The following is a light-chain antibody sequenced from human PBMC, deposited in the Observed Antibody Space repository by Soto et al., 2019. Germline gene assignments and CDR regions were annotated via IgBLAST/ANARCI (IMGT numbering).Light chain of an antibody. J-gene: IGKJ4*01. V-gene: IGKV1-39*01. Sequence: DIQMTQSPSSLSASVGDRVTMTCRASQSISSYLNWYQQKPGKAPKLLIYAASSLQSGVPSRFSGSGSGTDFTLTISSLQPEDFATYYCQQSYSTPLTFGGGTNVDIK. CDR2: AAS. CDR1: QSISSY. CDR3: QQSYSTPLT.